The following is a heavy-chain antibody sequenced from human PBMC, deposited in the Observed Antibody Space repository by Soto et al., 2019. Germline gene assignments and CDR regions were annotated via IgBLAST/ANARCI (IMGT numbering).Heavy chain of an antibody. J-gene: IGHJ6*01. CDR3: ARDSPYGSGWYYGMEV. CDR2: TYYRSKWYN. V-gene: IGHV6-1*01. D-gene: IGHD3-10*01. Sequence: PSQTLSLTCAISVDSVSSNSAAWNWIIQSPSRGLEWLGRTYYRSKWYNDYAVSVKSRITINPDTSKNQFSLQLNSVTPEDTAVYYCARDSPYGSGWYYGMEVWGQGTTVTVSS. CDR1: VDSVSSNSAA.